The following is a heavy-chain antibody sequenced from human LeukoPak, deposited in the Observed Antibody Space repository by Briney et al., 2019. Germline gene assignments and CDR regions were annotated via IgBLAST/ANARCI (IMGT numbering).Heavy chain of an antibody. CDR1: GFTFSSHW. CDR2: INQDGSEK. CDR3: ARAPRY. V-gene: IGHV3-7*01. Sequence: GGSLRLSCAASGFTFSSHWMSWVRQAPGKGLEWVANINQDGSEKYYVDSVKGRFTISRDNAKNSLYLQMNSLRAEDTAVYYCARAPRYWGQGTLVTVSS. J-gene: IGHJ4*02.